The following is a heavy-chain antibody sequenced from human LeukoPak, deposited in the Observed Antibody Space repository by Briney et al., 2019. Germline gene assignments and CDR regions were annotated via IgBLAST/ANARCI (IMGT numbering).Heavy chain of an antibody. D-gene: IGHD2-15*01. CDR3: AREGLRRFDY. J-gene: IGHJ4*02. CDR1: GFTFSSYG. CDR2: ISYDGSNK. V-gene: IGHV3-30*03. Sequence: PGRSLRLSCAASGFTFSSYGVHWVRQAPGKGLEWVAVISYDGSNKYYADSVKGRFTISRDNSKNTLYLQMNSLRAEDTAVYYCAREGLRRFDYWGQGTLVTVSS.